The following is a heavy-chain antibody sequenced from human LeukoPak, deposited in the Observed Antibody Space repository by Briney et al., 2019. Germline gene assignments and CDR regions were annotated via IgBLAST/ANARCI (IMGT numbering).Heavy chain of an antibody. J-gene: IGHJ5*02. CDR2: IYYSGST. Sequence: SETLSLTCTVSGGSISSSSYYWGWIRRPPGKGLEWIGSIYYSGSTYYNPSLKSRVTISVDTSKNQFSLKLSSVTAADTAVYYCARDGVGYCSGGSCYGAGWFDPWGQGTLVTVSS. CDR3: ARDGVGYCSGGSCYGAGWFDP. CDR1: GGSISSSSYY. D-gene: IGHD2-15*01. V-gene: IGHV4-39*07.